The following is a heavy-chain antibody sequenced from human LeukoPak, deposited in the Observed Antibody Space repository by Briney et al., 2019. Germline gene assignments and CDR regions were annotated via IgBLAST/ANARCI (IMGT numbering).Heavy chain of an antibody. D-gene: IGHD3-10*01. V-gene: IGHV4-34*01. CDR2: INHSGST. J-gene: IGHJ4*02. Sequence: PSETLSLTCAVYGGSFSGYYWSWIRQPPGKGLEWSGEINHSGSTNYNPSLKSRVTISVDTSKNQFSLKLSSVTAADTAVYYCARAKLWFGELSALDHWGQGTLVTVSS. CDR1: GGSFSGYY. CDR3: ARAKLWFGELSALDH.